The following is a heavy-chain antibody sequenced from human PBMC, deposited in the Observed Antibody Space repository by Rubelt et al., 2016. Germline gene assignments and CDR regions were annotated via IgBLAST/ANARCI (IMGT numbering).Heavy chain of an antibody. CDR2: INPSGGST. D-gene: IGHD1-26*01. J-gene: IGHJ4*02. CDR1: GYTFTSYY. CDR3: AREAYSGRYPLIDY. Sequence: QVQLVQSGAEVKKPGASVKVSCKASGYTFTSYYMHWVRQAPGQGLEWMGIINPSGGSTSYAQKFQGRVTMTNDTSTSTAYMELRSLRSDDTAVYYCAREAYSGRYPLIDYWGQGTLVTVSS. V-gene: IGHV1-46*01.